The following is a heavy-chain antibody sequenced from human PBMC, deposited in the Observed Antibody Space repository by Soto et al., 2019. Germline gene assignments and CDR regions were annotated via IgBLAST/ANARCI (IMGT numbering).Heavy chain of an antibody. V-gene: IGHV2-5*02. CDR1: GFSLSTSGVG. D-gene: IGHD6-19*01. CDR3: AQRRSGSGWLYYDY. CDR2: FYWDDDK. Sequence: QITLKESGPTLVKPTQTLTLTCTFSGFSLSTSGVGVGWIRQPPGKALEWLALFYWDDDKRYSPSLKSRLPTXKXTXXNQVALTTTNMDPVDTAPYYGAQRRSGSGWLYYDYWGQGTLVTVS. J-gene: IGHJ4*02.